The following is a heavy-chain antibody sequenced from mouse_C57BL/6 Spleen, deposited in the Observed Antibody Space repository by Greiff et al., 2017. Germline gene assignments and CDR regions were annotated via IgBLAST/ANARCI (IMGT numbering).Heavy chain of an antibody. Sequence: VQLQQPGAELVRPGASVKLSCTASGFNFTDDYMHWVKQRPEQGLEWIGWIDPENGDTEYASKFQGKATITADTSSNTAYLQLSSLTSEDTAVYYCTTRGSYVEGYFDVWGTGTTVTVSS. CDR3: TTRGSYVEGYFDV. CDR2: IDPENGDT. D-gene: IGHD1-1*02. J-gene: IGHJ1*03. CDR1: GFNFTDDY. V-gene: IGHV14-4*01.